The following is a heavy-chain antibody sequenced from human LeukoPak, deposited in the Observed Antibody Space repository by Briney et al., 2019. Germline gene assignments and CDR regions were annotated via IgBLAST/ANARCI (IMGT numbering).Heavy chain of an antibody. V-gene: IGHV4-34*01. CDR1: GGSFSGYY. CDR2: INHSGST. J-gene: IGHJ4*02. Sequence: SSETLSLTCAVYGGSFSGYYWSWIRQPPGKGLEWIGEINHSGSTNYNPSLKSRVTISVDTSKNQFSLKLSSVTAADTAVYYCARDRIAAAGIDYWGQGTLVTVSS. D-gene: IGHD6-13*01. CDR3: ARDRIAAAGIDY.